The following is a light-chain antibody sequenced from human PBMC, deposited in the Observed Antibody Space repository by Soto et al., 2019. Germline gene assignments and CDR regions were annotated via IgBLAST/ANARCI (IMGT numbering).Light chain of an antibody. CDR2: AAS. Sequence: DIQMTQPPSSLSTSVGDRVTITCRASQSISNYLNWYQQKPGKAPKLLIYAASSLQSGVPSRFSGSGSGTDFTLTISSLQPEDFATYYCQQSYSTQLTFGGGTKVDIK. CDR3: QQSYSTQLT. CDR1: QSISNY. V-gene: IGKV1-39*01. J-gene: IGKJ4*01.